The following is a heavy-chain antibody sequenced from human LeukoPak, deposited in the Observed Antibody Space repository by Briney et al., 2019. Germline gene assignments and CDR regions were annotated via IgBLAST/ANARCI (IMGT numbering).Heavy chain of an antibody. J-gene: IGHJ4*02. CDR3: ARVPTYCSSTSCYGGGFDY. CDR1: GYTFTGYY. Sequence: ASVKVSCKASGYTFTGYYMHWVRQAPGQGLEWMGWINPNSGGTNYAQKFQGRVTMTRDTSISTAYMELSWLRSDDTAVYYCARVPTYCSSTSCYGGGFDYWGQGTLVTVSS. CDR2: INPNSGGT. D-gene: IGHD2-2*01. V-gene: IGHV1-2*02.